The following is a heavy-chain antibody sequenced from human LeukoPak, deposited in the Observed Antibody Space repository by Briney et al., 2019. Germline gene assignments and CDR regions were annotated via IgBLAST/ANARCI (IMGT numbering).Heavy chain of an antibody. CDR1: GFTFSSYA. V-gene: IGHV3-23*01. D-gene: IGHD2-8*02. Sequence: GSLRLSCAASGFTFSSYAMSWVRQAPGKGLEWVSGISGSGGGTFYADSVKGRFTISRDNSKKTLFLQMNSLRAEDTAVYYCAKTGGNHWGFDYWGQGTLVTVSS. CDR2: ISGSGGGT. CDR3: AKTGGNHWGFDY. J-gene: IGHJ4*02.